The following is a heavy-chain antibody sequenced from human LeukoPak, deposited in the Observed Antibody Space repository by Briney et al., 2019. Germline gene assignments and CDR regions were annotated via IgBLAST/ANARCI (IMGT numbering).Heavy chain of an antibody. D-gene: IGHD6-13*01. V-gene: IGHV4-59*01. CDR3: ALIAAAGTI. Sequence: SETLSLTCTVSGGSFSSYYWSWIRQPPGKGLEWIGYIYYSGSTDYNPSLKSRVTISVETSKNQFSLNLSSVTAADTAVYYCALIAAAGTIWGQGTLVTVSS. J-gene: IGHJ4*02. CDR2: IYYSGST. CDR1: GGSFSSYY.